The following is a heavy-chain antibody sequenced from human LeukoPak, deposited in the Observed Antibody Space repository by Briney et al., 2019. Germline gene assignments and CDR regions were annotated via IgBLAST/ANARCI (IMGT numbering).Heavy chain of an antibody. D-gene: IGHD4-23*01. CDR3: ARGRPHGNDY. Sequence: GGSLRLSCAASGFTFSSYWVNWVRQAPGKGLVWVSRIASDGSSTTYADSVKGRFSISRDNAKNTLYLQMNSLRVEDTAVYYCARGRPHGNDYWGQGTLVTVSS. CDR1: GFTFSSYW. J-gene: IGHJ4*02. CDR2: IASDGSST. V-gene: IGHV3-74*01.